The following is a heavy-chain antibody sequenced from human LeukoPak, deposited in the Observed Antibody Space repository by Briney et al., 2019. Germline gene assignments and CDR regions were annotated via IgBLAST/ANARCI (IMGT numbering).Heavy chain of an antibody. CDR1: DGSISSYC. D-gene: IGHD3-10*01. CDR3: ATLSYYGSTYYLDY. V-gene: IGHV4-59*12. J-gene: IGHJ4*02. Sequence: SETLSLTCTVSDGSISSYCWSWIRQPPGKGLEYIGYIYHSGTTNYNPSLKSRVTMSVDTSKNQFSLKLSSVTAADTAVYYCATLSYYGSTYYLDYWGQGTLVTVSS. CDR2: IYHSGTT.